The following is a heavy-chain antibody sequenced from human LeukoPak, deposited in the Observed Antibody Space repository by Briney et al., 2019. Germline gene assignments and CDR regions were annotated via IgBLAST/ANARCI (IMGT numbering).Heavy chain of an antibody. CDR3: AHRSGLLSYYFDY. CDR2: IDNRGRTT. CDR1: GFTFSGSA. D-gene: IGHD2-21*02. Sequence: GGSLRLSCAASGFTFSGSAMHWVRQAPGKGLEWVSTIDNRGRTTYYTDSVKGRFTISRDNSKSTLFLQMNSLRAEDTAVYYCAHRSGLLSYYFDYWGPGTLVTVSS. J-gene: IGHJ4*02. V-gene: IGHV3-23*05.